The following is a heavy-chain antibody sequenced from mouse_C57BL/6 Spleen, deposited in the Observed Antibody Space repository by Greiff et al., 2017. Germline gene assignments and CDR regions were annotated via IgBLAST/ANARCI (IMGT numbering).Heavy chain of an antibody. V-gene: IGHV1-76*01. D-gene: IGHD2-4*01. Sequence: QVQLQQSGAELVRPGASVKLSCKASGYTFTDYYINWVKQRPGQGLEWIARIYPGSGNTYYNEKFKGKATLTAEKSSSTAYMQLSSLTSEDSAVYFCARNYDAGFDYWGQGTTLTVSS. CDR2: IYPGSGNT. J-gene: IGHJ2*01. CDR3: ARNYDAGFDY. CDR1: GYTFTDYY.